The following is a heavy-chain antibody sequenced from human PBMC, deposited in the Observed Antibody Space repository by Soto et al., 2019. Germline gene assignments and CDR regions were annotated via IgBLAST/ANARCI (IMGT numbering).Heavy chain of an antibody. V-gene: IGHV1-8*01. CDR1: GYTITSYT. CDR2: MNPKNDNT. Sequence: QVQLVQSGAEVKKPGASVKVSCKASGYTITSYTLIWVRQATGQGLEWMGWMNPKNDNTGYAQKFQGRVTMTRNTSIITAYMELNSLRSEDTAVYYCARGPDYGAIDSWGQGTLVTVSS. J-gene: IGHJ5*01. CDR3: ARGPDYGAIDS. D-gene: IGHD4-17*01.